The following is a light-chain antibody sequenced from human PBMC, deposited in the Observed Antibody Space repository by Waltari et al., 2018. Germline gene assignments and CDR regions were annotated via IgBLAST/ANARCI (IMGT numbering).Light chain of an antibody. CDR3: QQRSNWSLT. Sequence: EIVLTQSPATLSLSPGERATLSCRASQSVSGYLAWYQQKPGQAPRLLIYNTSKRATGIPARFSGIGSGTDFTLTISSLEPEDFAVYYCQQRSNWSLTFGGGTKVEIK. CDR2: NTS. CDR1: QSVSGY. V-gene: IGKV3-11*01. J-gene: IGKJ4*01.